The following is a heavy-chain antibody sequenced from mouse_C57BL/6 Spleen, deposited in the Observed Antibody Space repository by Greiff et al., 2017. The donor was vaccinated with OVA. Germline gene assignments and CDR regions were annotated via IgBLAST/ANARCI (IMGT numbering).Heavy chain of an antibody. CDR3: ARDPYYGSSYWYFDV. D-gene: IGHD1-1*01. CDR1: GFSLTSYG. Sequence: QVQLQQSGPGLVQPSQSLSITCTVSGFSLTSYGVHWVRQSPGKGLEWLGVIWGGGSTDYNAAFISRLSISKDNSKSQVFFKMNSLQADDTAIYYCARDPYYGSSYWYFDVWGTGTTVTVSS. J-gene: IGHJ1*03. V-gene: IGHV2-2*01. CDR2: IWGGGST.